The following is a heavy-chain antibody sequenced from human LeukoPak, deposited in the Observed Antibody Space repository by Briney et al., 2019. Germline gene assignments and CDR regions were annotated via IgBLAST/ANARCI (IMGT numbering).Heavy chain of an antibody. V-gene: IGHV3-53*01. D-gene: IGHD3-3*02. CDR3: ARVGDHFHRYLDL. J-gene: IGHJ2*01. CDR2: LYSGSST. Sequence: GGSLRLSCAASGFTVSTNYMNWVRQAPGKGLEWVSILYSGSSTYYADSVEGRFIVSRDSSKNTLSLQMNDLRAEDTAVYYCARVGDHFHRYLDLWRRGTLLTVSS. CDR1: GFTVSTNY.